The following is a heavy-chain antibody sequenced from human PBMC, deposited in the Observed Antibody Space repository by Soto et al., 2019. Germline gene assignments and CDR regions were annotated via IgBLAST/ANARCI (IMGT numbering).Heavy chain of an antibody. D-gene: IGHD5-12*01. CDR2: ISSSSSYI. CDR1: GFTFSSYS. J-gene: IGHJ6*03. Sequence: GGSLRLSCAASGFTFSSYSMNWVRQAPGKGLEWVSSISSSSSYIYYADSVKGRFTISRDNAKNSLYLQMNSLRAEDTAVYYCASQTGATITYYYYYMDVWGKGTTVTVSS. V-gene: IGHV3-21*01. CDR3: ASQTGATITYYYYYMDV.